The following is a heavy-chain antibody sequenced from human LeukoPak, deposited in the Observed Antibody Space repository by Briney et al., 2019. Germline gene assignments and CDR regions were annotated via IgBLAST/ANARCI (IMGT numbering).Heavy chain of an antibody. D-gene: IGHD6-19*01. J-gene: IGHJ4*02. CDR3: SKEEVRGWSFSY. CDR2: ISGSGGST. V-gene: IGHV3-23*01. CDR1: GFTVSSNY. Sequence: PGGSLRLSCAASGFTVSSNYMSWVRQAPGKGLEWVSAISGSGGSTYYADSVKGRFTISRDNSKNTLYLQMNSLRAEDTAVYYCSKEEVRGWSFSYWGQGTLVTVSS.